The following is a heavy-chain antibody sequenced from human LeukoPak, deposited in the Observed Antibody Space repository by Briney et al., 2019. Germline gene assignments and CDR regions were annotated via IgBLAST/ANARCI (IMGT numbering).Heavy chain of an antibody. CDR1: GFTFSSYS. CDR2: FSSDGSST. CDR3: VKTLKYYGSGRGLFDS. J-gene: IGHJ4*02. V-gene: IGHV3-64D*06. D-gene: IGHD3-10*01. Sequence: GGSLRLSCAASGFTFSSYSMYWVRQAPGKGLEYVSAFSSDGSSTFYADSVKGRFTISRDNSKNMLYLQMSSLRADDTAVYYCVKTLKYYGSGRGLFDSWGQGILVTVSS.